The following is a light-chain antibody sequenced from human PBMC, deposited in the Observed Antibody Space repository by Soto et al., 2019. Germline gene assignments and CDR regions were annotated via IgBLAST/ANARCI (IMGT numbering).Light chain of an antibody. Sequence: EIVFAPAPGPPALSPGERATLSWRASQSVTSNYLAWYQQKPGQAPRLLVYGASSRATGISDRFSGSGSGTDFTLTISRLEPEDFAVYYCQHYVSPPITFGQGTRLEIK. CDR3: QHYVSPPIT. CDR2: GAS. J-gene: IGKJ5*01. CDR1: QSVTSNY. V-gene: IGKV3-20*01.